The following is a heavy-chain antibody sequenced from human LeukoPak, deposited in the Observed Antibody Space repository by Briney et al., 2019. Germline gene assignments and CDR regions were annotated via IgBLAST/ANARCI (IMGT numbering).Heavy chain of an antibody. CDR3: ARDLNWETY. V-gene: IGHV3-7*01. J-gene: IGHJ4*02. CDR1: GFTFSSYW. D-gene: IGHD7-27*01. CDR2: IKTDGSLI. Sequence: GGSLRLSCVASGFTFSSYWMTWVRQAPGKGLEWVANIKTDGSLIYYVDSVKGRFTISRDNAKNSLYLQMSIRRVEDTAVYYCARDLNWETYWGQGTLVSVSS.